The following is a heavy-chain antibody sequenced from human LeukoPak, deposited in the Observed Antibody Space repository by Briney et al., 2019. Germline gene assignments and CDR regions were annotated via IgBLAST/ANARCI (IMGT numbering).Heavy chain of an antibody. Sequence: GSSVKLACKASGRTFSSYAIRWVRQAPGQGLEWMGGIIPIVGTAKYAQKFQGRVTITTDEFTSTAYMELSSMSSEDTAVYYCARTYYGSGSYYNGPYYYYMDVWGKGTTVTVS. V-gene: IGHV1-69*05. CDR3: ARTYYGSGSYYNGPYYYYMDV. CDR2: IIPIVGTA. D-gene: IGHD3-10*01. J-gene: IGHJ6*03. CDR1: GRTFSSYA.